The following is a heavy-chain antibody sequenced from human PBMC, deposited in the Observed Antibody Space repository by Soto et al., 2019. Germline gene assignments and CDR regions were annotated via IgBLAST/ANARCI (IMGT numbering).Heavy chain of an antibody. V-gene: IGHV1-2*02. CDR1: GYTFSGFY. CDR3: ARAPARYYDSSGYYYGRFDP. Sequence: ASVKVSCKASGYTFSGFYMHWVRQAPGQGLEWMGWINPNSGGTKSAEKFQGRVTMTRNTSISTAYMELSSLRSEDTAVYYCARAPARYYDSSGYYYGRFDPWGQGTLVTV. D-gene: IGHD3-22*01. CDR2: INPNSGGT. J-gene: IGHJ5*02.